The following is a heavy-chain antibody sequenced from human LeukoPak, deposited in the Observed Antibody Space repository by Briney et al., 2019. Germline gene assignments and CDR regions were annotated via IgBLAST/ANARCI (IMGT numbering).Heavy chain of an antibody. CDR1: GFTFRRYG. D-gene: IGHD3-9*01. Sequence: GGALRLSFAGSGFTFRRYGMHWGRPAPGKGLGWGGVISYDGSNKNYADSVKGRFTISRDNSKNTLYLQMNSLRAEDTAVYYCAKDQSYDILTGYYDYWGQGTLVTVSS. CDR3: AKDQSYDILTGYYDY. CDR2: ISYDGSNK. V-gene: IGHV3-30*18. J-gene: IGHJ4*02.